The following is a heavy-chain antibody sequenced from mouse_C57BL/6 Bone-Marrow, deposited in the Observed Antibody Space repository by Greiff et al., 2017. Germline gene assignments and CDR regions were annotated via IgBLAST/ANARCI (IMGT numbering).Heavy chain of an antibody. CDR3: ARAIYYSFDY. CDR2: ISDGGSYT. V-gene: IGHV5-4*01. J-gene: IGHJ2*01. CDR1: GFTFRSYA. D-gene: IGHD1-1*01. Sequence: EVHLVESGGGLVKPGGSLKLSCAASGFTFRSYAMSWVRQTPEKRLEWVATISDGGSYTYYPDNVQGRFTISRDNAKNNLYLQMSHLKSEDTAMYYCARAIYYSFDYWGQGTTLTVSS.